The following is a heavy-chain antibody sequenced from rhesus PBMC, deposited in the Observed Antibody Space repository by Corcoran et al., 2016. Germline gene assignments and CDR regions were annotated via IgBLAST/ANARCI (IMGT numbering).Heavy chain of an antibody. Sequence: EGQLVQSGAEVKTPGAAGQILFKASGPRFPHSFLLWVHQGTGNGLEWMGRGDPEDGEPIHAQRCQDRVTFTADTSIDTAYMELSSLRSEDTAVYYCATRYYEDDYGYYYKGGNGLDSWGQGVVVTVSS. J-gene: IGHJ6*01. CDR1: GPRFPHSF. V-gene: IGHV1-111*02. D-gene: IGHD3-9*01. CDR3: ATRYYEDDYGYYYKGGNGLDS. CDR2: GDPEDGEP.